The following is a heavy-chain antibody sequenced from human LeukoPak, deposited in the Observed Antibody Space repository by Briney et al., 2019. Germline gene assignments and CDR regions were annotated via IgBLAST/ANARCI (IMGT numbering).Heavy chain of an antibody. Sequence: PSETLSLTCTVSGGSISSFYWSWIRQPPGKGLEWIGYIFYSGSTNYNPSLKSRVTISVDTSKNQFSLKLSTVTAADTAVYYCARAPNYDSGSPLSRPLDYWGQGTLVTVSS. J-gene: IGHJ4*02. D-gene: IGHD3-10*01. CDR1: GGSISSFY. CDR2: IFYSGST. CDR3: ARAPNYDSGSPLSRPLDY. V-gene: IGHV4-59*01.